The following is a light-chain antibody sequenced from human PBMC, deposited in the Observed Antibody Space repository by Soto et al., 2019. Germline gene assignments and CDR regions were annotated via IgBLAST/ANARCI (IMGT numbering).Light chain of an antibody. CDR3: SSYAGSSNWV. J-gene: IGLJ3*02. CDR1: SSDVGGYDY. CDR2: EVS. V-gene: IGLV2-8*01. Sequence: QSALTQPPSASGSPGQSVTISCTGTSSDVGGYDYVSWYQQEPGKAPKVMIYEVSQRPSGVPDRYSGSKSGNTAFLTVSGLQADDEAVYYCSSYAGSSNWVFGGGTKVTVL.